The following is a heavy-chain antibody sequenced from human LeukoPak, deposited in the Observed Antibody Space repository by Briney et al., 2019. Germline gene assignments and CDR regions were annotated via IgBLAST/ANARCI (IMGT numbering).Heavy chain of an antibody. CDR2: ISYDGSNK. Sequence: PGGSLRLSCAASGFTSSSYAMHWVRQAPGKGLEWVAVISYDGSNKYYADSVKGRFTISRDNSKNTLYLQMNSLRAEDTAVYYCARTPGYYLYYFDYWGQGTLVTVSS. J-gene: IGHJ4*02. CDR1: GFTSSSYA. CDR3: ARTPGYYLYYFDY. V-gene: IGHV3-30-3*01. D-gene: IGHD3-22*01.